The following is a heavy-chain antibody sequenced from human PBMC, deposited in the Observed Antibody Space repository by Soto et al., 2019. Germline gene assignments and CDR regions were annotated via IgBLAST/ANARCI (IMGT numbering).Heavy chain of an antibody. D-gene: IGHD2-15*01. V-gene: IGHV1-46*01. CDR3: AREENCSDGICYSEYFQR. J-gene: IGHJ1*01. CDR2: VNPSGGST. Sequence: ASMKVSCKASGYIFTAYSMHWVRQAPGQGLEWMGVVNPSGGSTNYAQKFQGRITMTRDTSTSTVYMDLSSLTSEDTAVYYCAREENCSDGICYSEYFQRWGQGTLVTVSS. CDR1: GYIFTAYS.